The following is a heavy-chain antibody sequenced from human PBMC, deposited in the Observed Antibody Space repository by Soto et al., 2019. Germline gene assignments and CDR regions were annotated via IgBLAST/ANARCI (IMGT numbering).Heavy chain of an antibody. J-gene: IGHJ5*01. V-gene: IGHV3-74*01. Sequence: GGSLRLSCAASGFTFSSYWMHWVRQAPGKGLVWVSRINSDGTSTSYADSVKGRFTISRDNAKSTLYLQMNSLRGEDTALYYCAREGAHCSSTSCRIGWFDSWGQGALVTVSS. CDR2: INSDGTST. D-gene: IGHD2-2*01. CDR1: GFTFSSYW. CDR3: AREGAHCSSTSCRIGWFDS.